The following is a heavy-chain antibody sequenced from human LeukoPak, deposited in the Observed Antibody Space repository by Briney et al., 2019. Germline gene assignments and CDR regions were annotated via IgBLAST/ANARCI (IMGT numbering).Heavy chain of an antibody. CDR1: GGSINSAGYY. CDR2: IYYSGST. Sequence: SQTLSLTCNVSGGSINSAGYYWSWIRQPPGKDLEWIGYIYYSGSTYHSPSLKSRLTISLDTSKTQFSLKLSSVTAADTAVYYCARGSSNWSNAFDIWGQGTMVIVPS. CDR3: ARGSSNWSNAFDI. V-gene: IGHV4-30-4*01. J-gene: IGHJ3*02. D-gene: IGHD6-13*01.